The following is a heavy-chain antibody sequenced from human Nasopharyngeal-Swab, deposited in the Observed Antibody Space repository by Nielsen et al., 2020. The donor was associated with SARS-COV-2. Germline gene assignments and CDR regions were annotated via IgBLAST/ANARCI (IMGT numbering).Heavy chain of an antibody. J-gene: IGHJ4*02. CDR2: IRYDGSNK. CDR1: GFTFSSYG. Sequence: GGSLRLSCAASGFTFSSYGMHWVRQAPGKGLEWVAFIRYDGSNKYYADSVKGRFTISRDNSKNALYLQMNSLRSEDTAVYYCARDAKAAADYFDYWGQGTLVTVSS. D-gene: IGHD6-13*01. V-gene: IGHV3-30*02. CDR3: ARDAKAAADYFDY.